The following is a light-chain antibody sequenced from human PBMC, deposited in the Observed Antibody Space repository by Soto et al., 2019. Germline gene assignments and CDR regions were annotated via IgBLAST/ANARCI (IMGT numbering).Light chain of an antibody. J-gene: IGLJ1*01. V-gene: IGLV2-14*01. Sequence: QSVLTQPASVSGSPGQSIAISCTGTSSDVGAYNSVSWYQQYPGKAPKLMIHDVSNRPSGVSNRFSGSKSGTSASLAITGLQAEDEADYYCQSYDSSLSVLYVFGTGTKVTVL. CDR2: DVS. CDR3: QSYDSSLSVLYV. CDR1: SSDVGAYNS.